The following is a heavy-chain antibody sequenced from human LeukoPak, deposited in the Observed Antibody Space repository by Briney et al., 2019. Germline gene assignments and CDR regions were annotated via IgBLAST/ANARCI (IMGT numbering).Heavy chain of an antibody. CDR1: GGSFSGYY. J-gene: IGHJ4*02. D-gene: IGHD6-6*01. V-gene: IGHV4-34*01. CDR2: TNHSGST. CDR3: ARGLGARGY. Sequence: PSETLSLTCAVYGGSFSGYYWSWIRQPPGKGLEWIGETNHSGSTNYNPSLKSRVTISVDTSKNQFSLKLSSVTAADTAVYYCARGLGARGYWGQGTLVTVSS.